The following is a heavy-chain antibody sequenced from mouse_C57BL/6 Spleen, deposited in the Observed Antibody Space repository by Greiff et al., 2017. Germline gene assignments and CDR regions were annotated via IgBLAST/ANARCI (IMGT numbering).Heavy chain of an antibody. D-gene: IGHD2-4*01. CDR1: GFTFSDYG. J-gene: IGHJ2*01. V-gene: IGHV5-15*01. CDR3: ARLVYYDYDGYFDY. Sequence: EVKLVESGGGLVQPGGSLKLSCAASGFTFSDYGMAWVRQAPRKGPEWVAFVSNLAYSIYYADTVTGRFTISRENAKNNLYLEMSSLRSEDTAMYYCARLVYYDYDGYFDYWGQGTTLTVSS. CDR2: VSNLAYSI.